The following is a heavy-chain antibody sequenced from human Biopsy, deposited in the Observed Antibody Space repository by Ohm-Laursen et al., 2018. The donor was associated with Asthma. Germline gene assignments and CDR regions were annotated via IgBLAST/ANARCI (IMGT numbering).Heavy chain of an antibody. Sequence: SLRLSCTASGFTFSSYGVHWVRQAPGKGLEWVAVISCDGSNKYYADSVKGRFTISRDNSKNTLYLQMNSLRAEDTAVYYCASQSSGPDFWSGYYYFDYWGQGTLVTVSS. D-gene: IGHD3-3*01. V-gene: IGHV3-30*03. CDR1: GFTFSSYG. CDR3: ASQSSGPDFWSGYYYFDY. J-gene: IGHJ4*02. CDR2: ISCDGSNK.